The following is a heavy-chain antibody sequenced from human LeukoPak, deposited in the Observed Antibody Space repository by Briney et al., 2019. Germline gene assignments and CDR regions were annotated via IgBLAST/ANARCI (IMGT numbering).Heavy chain of an antibody. CDR2: ISSNGGST. J-gene: IGHJ4*02. D-gene: IGHD5-12*01. CDR1: GFTLSSYA. CDR3: VMAISGFDPQRFDY. Sequence: GGSLRLSCSASGFTLSSYAMHWVRQAPGKGLKYVSAISSNGGSTFYADSVRGRFTISRDNSKNTLYLQMSSLRPEDTAVYYCVMAISGFDPQRFDYWGQGTLVTVSS. V-gene: IGHV3-64D*09.